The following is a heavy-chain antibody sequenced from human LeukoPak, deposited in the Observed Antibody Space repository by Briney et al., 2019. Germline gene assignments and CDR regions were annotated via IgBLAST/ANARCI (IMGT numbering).Heavy chain of an antibody. V-gene: IGHV4-34*01. Sequence: PSETLSLTCAVYGGSFSGYYWSWIRQPPGKGLEWIGEINHSGSTNYNPFLKSRVTISVDTSKNQFSLKLSSVTAADTAVYYCATGHSTFDPWGQGTLVTVSS. CDR3: ATGHSTFDP. CDR2: INHSGST. J-gene: IGHJ5*02. CDR1: GGSFSGYY.